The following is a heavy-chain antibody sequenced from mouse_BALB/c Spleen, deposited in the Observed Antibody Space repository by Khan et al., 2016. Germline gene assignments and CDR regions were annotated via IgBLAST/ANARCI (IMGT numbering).Heavy chain of an antibody. V-gene: IGHV9-3-1*01. J-gene: IGHJ3*01. CDR3: ARPVYGSSRGFAY. Sequence: QIQLVQSGPELKKPGETVKMSCKASGYTFTNYGMNWVKQAPGKGLKWMGWINTYTGEPTYADDFKGRFAFSLETSASTAYLQISNLKNEDTATYLSARPVYGSSRGFAYWGQGTLVTVSA. CDR2: INTYTGEP. D-gene: IGHD1-1*01. CDR1: GYTFTNYG.